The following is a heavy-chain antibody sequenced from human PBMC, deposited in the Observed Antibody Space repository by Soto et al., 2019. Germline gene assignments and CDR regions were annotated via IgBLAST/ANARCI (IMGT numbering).Heavy chain of an antibody. CDR3: ARGQGRSGYSDY. Sequence: SETLSLTCAVYGGSFSGYYWSWIRQPPGKGLEWIGEINHSGSTNYNPSLKSRVTISVDTSKNQFSLKLSSVTAADTAVYYCARGQGRSGYSDYWGQGTLVTVSS. D-gene: IGHD3-3*01. CDR1: GGSFSGYY. J-gene: IGHJ4*02. V-gene: IGHV4-34*01. CDR2: INHSGST.